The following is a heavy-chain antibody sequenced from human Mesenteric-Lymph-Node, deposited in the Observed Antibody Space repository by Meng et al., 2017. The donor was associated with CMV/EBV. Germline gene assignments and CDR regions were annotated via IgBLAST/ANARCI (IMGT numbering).Heavy chain of an antibody. CDR3: ARKQWEPDY. J-gene: IGHJ4*02. CDR2: VSSYTNNT. V-gene: IGHV1-18*01. Sequence: ASVKVSCKASGDTFTNYAFTWVRQAPGQGLEWIGWVSSYTNNTKYGQKFQGRVTMTADTSTTTAHMELRSLRSDDTAVYYCARKQWEPDYWGQGTLVTVSS. D-gene: IGHD1-26*01. CDR1: GDTFTNYA.